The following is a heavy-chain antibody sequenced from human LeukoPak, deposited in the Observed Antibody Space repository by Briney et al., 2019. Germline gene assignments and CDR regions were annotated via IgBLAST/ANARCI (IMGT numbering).Heavy chain of an antibody. CDR2: IRYDGSNK. D-gene: IGHD2-2*01. J-gene: IGHJ4*02. CDR1: GFTFSSYG. V-gene: IGHV3-30*02. CDR3: ARGPLGYCSSTSCHGFDC. Sequence: GGSLRLSCAASGFTFSSYGMHWVRQAPGKGLEWVAFIRYDGSNKYYADSVKGRFTISRDNSKNTLYLQMNSLRAEDTAVYYCARGPLGYCSSTSCHGFDCWGQGTLVTVSS.